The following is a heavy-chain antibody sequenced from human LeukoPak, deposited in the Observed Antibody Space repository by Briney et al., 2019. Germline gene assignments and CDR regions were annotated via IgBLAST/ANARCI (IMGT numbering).Heavy chain of an antibody. CDR2: IYYSGST. CDR3: ARPSSGSYSDY. D-gene: IGHD1-26*01. V-gene: IGHV4-39*01. CDR1: VGSLSSSSHY. J-gene: IGHJ4*02. Sequence: PSETLSLTSIESVGSLSSSSHYLGWIRQPPGKGLEWIGSIYYSGSTYYNPSLKSRVTISVDTSKNQFSLKLSSVTAADTSVYYCARPSSGSYSDYWGQGTLVTVSS.